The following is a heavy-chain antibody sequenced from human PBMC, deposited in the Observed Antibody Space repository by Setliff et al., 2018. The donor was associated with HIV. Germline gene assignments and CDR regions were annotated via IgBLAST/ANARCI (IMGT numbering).Heavy chain of an antibody. CDR1: GFTFSSYG. D-gene: IGHD3-9*01. J-gene: IGHJ4*02. CDR2: IRYDGSNK. CDR3: AKGGVRYFDWLLFDIDY. V-gene: IGHV3-30*02. Sequence: GESLKISCAASGFTFSSYGMHWVRQAPGKGLEWVAFIRYDGSNKYYADSVKGRFTISRDNSKNTLYLQMNSLRAEDTAVYYCAKGGVRYFDWLLFDIDYWGQGTLVTVSS.